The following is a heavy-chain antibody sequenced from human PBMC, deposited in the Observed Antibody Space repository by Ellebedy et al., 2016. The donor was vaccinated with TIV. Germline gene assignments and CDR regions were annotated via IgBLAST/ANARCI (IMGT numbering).Heavy chain of an antibody. D-gene: IGHD2-15*01. J-gene: IGHJ4*02. CDR3: ARGDCSGGSCYSYPYYFDY. V-gene: IGHV1-69*13. CDR2: IIPIFGTA. Sequence: AASVKVSCKASGGTFSSYAISWVRQAPGQGLEWMGGIIPIFGTANYAQKFQGRVTITADESTSTAYMELSSLRSEDTAVYYCARGDCSGGSCYSYPYYFDYWGQGTLVTVSS. CDR1: GGTFSSYA.